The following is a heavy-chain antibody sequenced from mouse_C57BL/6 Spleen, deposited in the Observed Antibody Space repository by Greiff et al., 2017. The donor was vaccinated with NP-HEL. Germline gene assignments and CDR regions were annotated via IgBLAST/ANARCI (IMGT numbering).Heavy chain of an antibody. CDR1: GFTFSSYA. J-gene: IGHJ4*01. V-gene: IGHV5-9-1*02. CDR3: TRDGVYGNYEDYAMDY. D-gene: IGHD2-1*01. Sequence: DVMLVESGEGLVKPGGSLKLSCAASGFTFSSYAMSWVRQTPEKRLEWVAYISSGGDYIYYADTVKGRFTISRDNARNTLYLQMSSLKSEDTAMYYCTRDGVYGNYEDYAMDYWGQGTSVTVSS. CDR2: ISSGGDYI.